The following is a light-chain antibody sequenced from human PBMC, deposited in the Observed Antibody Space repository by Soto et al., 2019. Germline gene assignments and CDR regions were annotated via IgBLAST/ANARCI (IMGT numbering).Light chain of an antibody. CDR3: QQSYSTTWT. CDR2: AAS. V-gene: IGKV1-39*01. CDR1: QGISTY. J-gene: IGKJ1*01. Sequence: DIHMTHAPSSLSASVGDRVTITFLASQGISTYLNWYQQKPGKAPKLLIYAASNLQSGVPSRFSGSGSETDFTLTISSLQPEHFATYSCQQSYSTTWTFGQGTKVDIK.